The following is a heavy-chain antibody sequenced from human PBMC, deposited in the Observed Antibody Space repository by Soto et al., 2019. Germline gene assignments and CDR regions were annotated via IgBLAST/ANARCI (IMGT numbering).Heavy chain of an antibody. J-gene: IGHJ3*01. V-gene: IGHV3-23*01. CDR3: AKTRRLYDAFDV. Sequence: GGSLRLSCAASGFAFGSYTINLVRQAPGKGLEWVSSISSSGGSIYYADSVKGRFTISRDNAKNTLYLQMNSLRAEDTAVYYCAKTRRLYDAFDVWGQGTMVTVSS. CDR1: GFAFGSYT. CDR2: ISSSGGSI. D-gene: IGHD3-16*02.